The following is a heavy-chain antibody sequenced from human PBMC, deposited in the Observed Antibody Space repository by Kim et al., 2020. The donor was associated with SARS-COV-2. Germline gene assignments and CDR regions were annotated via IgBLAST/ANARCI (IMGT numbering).Heavy chain of an antibody. CDR1: GGTFSSYA. D-gene: IGHD3-22*01. CDR3: AVYYYDSSGYYRFDY. CDR2: IIPIFGTA. J-gene: IGHJ4*02. V-gene: IGHV1-69*13. Sequence: SVKVSCKASGGTFSSYAISWVRQAPGQGLEWMGGIIPIFGTANYAQKFQGRVTITADESTSTAYMELSSLRSEDTAVYYCAVYYYDSSGYYRFDYWGQGTLVTVSS.